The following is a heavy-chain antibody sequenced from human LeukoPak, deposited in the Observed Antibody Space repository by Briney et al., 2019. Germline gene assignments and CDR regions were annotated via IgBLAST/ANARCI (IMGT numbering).Heavy chain of an antibody. J-gene: IGHJ3*02. CDR3: ARSGKGKWELRLLNAFDI. CDR2: IYYSGST. CDR1: GGSISSSNYY. Sequence: SETLSLTCTVSGGSISSSNYYWGWIRQPPGKGLEWIGSIYYSGSTYYSPSLRSRVTISVDTSENQFSLKLNSVTAADTAVYYCARSGKGKWELRLLNAFDIWGPGTMVTVSS. V-gene: IGHV4-39*07. D-gene: IGHD1-26*01.